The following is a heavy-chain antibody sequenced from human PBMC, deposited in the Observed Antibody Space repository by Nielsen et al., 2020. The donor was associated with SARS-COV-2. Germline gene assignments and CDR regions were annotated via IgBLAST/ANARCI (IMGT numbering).Heavy chain of an antibody. V-gene: IGHV3-9*01. J-gene: IGHJ4*02. Sequence: SLKISCAASGFTFDDYAMHWVRQAPGKGLEWVSGISWNSGSIGYADSVKGRFTISRDNAKNSLYLQMNSLRAEDTALYYCAKASYSSSYGYYFDYWGQGTLVTVSS. CDR3: AKASYSSSYGYYFDY. CDR1: GFTFDDYA. CDR2: ISWNSGSI. D-gene: IGHD6-13*01.